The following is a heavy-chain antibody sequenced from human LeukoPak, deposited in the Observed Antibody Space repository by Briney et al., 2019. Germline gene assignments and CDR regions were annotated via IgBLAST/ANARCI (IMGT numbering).Heavy chain of an antibody. CDR1: GFTFSNYW. D-gene: IGHD4-17*01. CDR3: ARYGGGYYFDS. J-gene: IGHJ4*02. CDR2: IKQEGRER. V-gene: IGHV3-7*01. Sequence: GGSLRLSCATSGFTFSNYWMSWVRHAPATALEGVANIKQEGRERYYVDSVKGRFTISRNNAKNSLYLQMNSLRAEDTAVYYCARYGGGYYFDSWGQGSLVAVCS.